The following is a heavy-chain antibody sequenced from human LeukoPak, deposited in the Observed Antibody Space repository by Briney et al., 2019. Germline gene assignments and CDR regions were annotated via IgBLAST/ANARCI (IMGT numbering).Heavy chain of an antibody. CDR1: GFTFSRNS. J-gene: IGHJ4*02. V-gene: IGHV3-21*01. D-gene: IGHD5-18*01. Sequence: GGSLRLSCAASGFTFSRNSMNWVRQAPGKGLEWVSSISSSSSYIYYADSVKGRFTISRDNAKNSLYLQMNSLRAEDTAVYYCARGSGYSYGLPGGYWGQGTLVTVSS. CDR2: ISSSSSYI. CDR3: ARGSGYSYGLPGGY.